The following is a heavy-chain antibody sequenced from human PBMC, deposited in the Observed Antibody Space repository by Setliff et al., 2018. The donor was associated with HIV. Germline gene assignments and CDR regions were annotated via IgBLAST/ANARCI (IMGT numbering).Heavy chain of an antibody. D-gene: IGHD4-17*01. CDR2: ISTYNDNT. CDR1: GYTFTSHG. Sequence: ASVMVSCKASGYTFTSHGISWVRQAPGQGLEWMGWISTYNDNTNYAQKLQGRVTMTTETSTSTAYMELRSLRTDDTAVYYCARHDGLRSVHGAFDIWGQGTMVTVSS. V-gene: IGHV1-18*01. J-gene: IGHJ3*02. CDR3: ARHDGLRSVHGAFDI.